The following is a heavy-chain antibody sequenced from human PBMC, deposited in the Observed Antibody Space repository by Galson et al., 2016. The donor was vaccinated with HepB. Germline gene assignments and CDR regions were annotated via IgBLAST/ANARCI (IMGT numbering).Heavy chain of an antibody. CDR3: ARGTDCSSNSCYYGFDI. Sequence: ETLSLTCTVSGGSIDYNYWSWIRQPAGKGLEWIGRIYGSETTNYNPSLKSRVTMSVDTSQSQFSLKLSSVTAADTAVYYCARGTDCSSNSCYYGFDIWGQGTLVTVSS. V-gene: IGHV4-4*07. CDR2: IYGSETT. D-gene: IGHD2-2*01. CDR1: GGSIDYNY. J-gene: IGHJ3*02.